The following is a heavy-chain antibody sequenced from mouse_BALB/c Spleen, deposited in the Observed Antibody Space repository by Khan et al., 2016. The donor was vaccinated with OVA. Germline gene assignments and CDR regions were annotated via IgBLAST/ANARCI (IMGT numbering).Heavy chain of an antibody. V-gene: IGHV1-7*01. CDR2: INPTSGYT. J-gene: IGHJ2*01. CDR1: GYTFTTYW. Sequence: QVQLQQPGAELAKPGASVKMSCKASGYTFTTYWMHWVKQRPGQGLEWIGYINPTSGYTDYNERFKDKATLSADKSSSTAYMQLRSLTSEDSAVYYCTRDRIDYWGQGTTLTVSS. CDR3: TRDRIDY.